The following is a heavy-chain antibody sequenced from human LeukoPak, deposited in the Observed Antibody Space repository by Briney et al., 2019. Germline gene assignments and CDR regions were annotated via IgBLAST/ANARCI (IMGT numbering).Heavy chain of an antibody. V-gene: IGHV3-30*18. CDR2: ISYDGSNK. D-gene: IGHD6-13*01. CDR1: GFTFSSYG. Sequence: GRSLRLSCAASGFTFSSYGMHWVRQAPGKGLEWVAVISYDGSNKYYADSVKGRFTISRDNSKNTLYLQMNSLRAEDTAVYYCAKGYSSSWYVGWFDPWGQGTLVTVSS. J-gene: IGHJ5*02. CDR3: AKGYSSSWYVGWFDP.